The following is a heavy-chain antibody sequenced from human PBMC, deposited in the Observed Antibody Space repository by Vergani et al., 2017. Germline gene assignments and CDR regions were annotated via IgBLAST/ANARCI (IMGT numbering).Heavy chain of an antibody. D-gene: IGHD3-3*01. Sequence: QVQLQQWGAGLLKPSETLSLTCAVYGGSFSGYYWSWIRQPPGKGLEWIGEINHSGSTNYNPSLKSRVTISVDTSKNQFSLKLSSVTAADTAVYYFARGRGRYYDFWRGYYGGFDYWGQGTLVTVSS. V-gene: IGHV4-34*01. CDR3: ARGRGRYYDFWRGYYGGFDY. CDR1: GGSFSGYY. CDR2: INHSGST. J-gene: IGHJ4*02.